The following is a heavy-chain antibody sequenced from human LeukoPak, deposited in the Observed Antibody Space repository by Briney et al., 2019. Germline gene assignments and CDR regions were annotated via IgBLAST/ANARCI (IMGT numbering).Heavy chain of an antibody. D-gene: IGHD3-10*01. CDR1: GFTFTSYA. Sequence: PGGSLRLSCAASGFTFTSYAMHWVRQAPGKGLEWVAIISYDGSDKYYTDSVKGRFTISRDNSKNTLSLQMNILRAEDTAVYYCAKRGGLSLFDYWGQGTLVTVSS. J-gene: IGHJ4*02. CDR3: AKRGGLSLFDY. V-gene: IGHV3-30*18. CDR2: ISYDGSDK.